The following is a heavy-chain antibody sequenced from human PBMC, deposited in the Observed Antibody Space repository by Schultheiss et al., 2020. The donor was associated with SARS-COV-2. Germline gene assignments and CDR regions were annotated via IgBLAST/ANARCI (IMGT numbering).Heavy chain of an antibody. V-gene: IGHV3-48*03. CDR3: ARPHNLAAAMSLYYYYMDV. CDR2: ISSSGSTI. D-gene: IGHD2-2*01. CDR1: GFTFSSYE. Sequence: GESLKISCAASGFTFSSYEMNWVRQAPGKGLEWVSYISSSGSTIYYADSVKGRFTISRDNAKNSLYLQMNSLRAEDTAVYYCARPHNLAAAMSLYYYYMDVWGKGTTVTVSS. J-gene: IGHJ6*03.